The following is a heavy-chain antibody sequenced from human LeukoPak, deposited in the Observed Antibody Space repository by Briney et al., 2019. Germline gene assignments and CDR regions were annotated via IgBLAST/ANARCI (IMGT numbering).Heavy chain of an antibody. CDR3: AKDGPATSFYNCDY. CDR2: ISYDGSNK. CDR1: GFSFTNYW. Sequence: GGSLRLSCAASGFSFTNYWMHWVRQAPGKGLEWVALISYDGSNKYYADSVKGRFTISRDNSKNTLYLQMNSLRAEDTAVYYCAKDGPATSFYNCDYWGQGTLVTVSS. V-gene: IGHV3-30*18. J-gene: IGHJ4*02. D-gene: IGHD5-24*01.